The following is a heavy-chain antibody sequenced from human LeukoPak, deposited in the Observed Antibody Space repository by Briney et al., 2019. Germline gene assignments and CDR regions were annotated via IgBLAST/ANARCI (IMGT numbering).Heavy chain of an antibody. J-gene: IGHJ3*02. CDR2: IYYNGGT. Sequence: SETLSLTCSVSGAFPNFQYWTWLRQAPGKGLEYIGDIYYNGGTAYAPSLRSRVTMSLDTTKNQVSLRLDSVTAADTAVYYCGRVIPAGRAFDNWGPGTMVTVSS. CDR1: GAFPNFQY. V-gene: IGHV4-59*11. D-gene: IGHD2-2*01. CDR3: GRVIPAGRAFDN.